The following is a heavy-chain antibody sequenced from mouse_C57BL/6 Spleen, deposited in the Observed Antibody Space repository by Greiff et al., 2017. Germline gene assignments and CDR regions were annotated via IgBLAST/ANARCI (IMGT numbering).Heavy chain of an antibody. CDR1: GYTFTDYE. D-gene: IGHD2-2*01. V-gene: IGHV1-15*01. CDR3: TRYGYDVGAMDY. Sequence: VKLQESGAELVRPGASVTLSCKASGYTFTDYEMHWVKQTPVHGLEWIGAIDPETGGTAYNQKFKGKAILTADNSSSTAYMALRSLTSEDSAVYYCTRYGYDVGAMDYWGQGTSVTVSS. J-gene: IGHJ4*01. CDR2: IDPETGGT.